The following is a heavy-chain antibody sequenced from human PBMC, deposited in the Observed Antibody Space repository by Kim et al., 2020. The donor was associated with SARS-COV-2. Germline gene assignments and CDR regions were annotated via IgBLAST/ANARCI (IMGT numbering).Heavy chain of an antibody. V-gene: IGHV3-23*01. D-gene: IGHD3-22*01. J-gene: IGHJ4*02. Sequence: GGSLRLSCAASGFTFSSYAMSWVRQAPGKGLEWVSAISGSGGSTYYADSVKGRFTISRDNSKNTLYLQMNSLRAEDTAVYYCARRHIGYYDSSGYYPIYWGQGTLVTVSS. CDR1: GFTFSSYA. CDR3: ARRHIGYYDSSGYYPIY. CDR2: ISGSGGST.